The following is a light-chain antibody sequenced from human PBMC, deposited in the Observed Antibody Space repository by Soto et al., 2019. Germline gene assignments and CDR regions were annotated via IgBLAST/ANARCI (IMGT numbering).Light chain of an antibody. J-gene: IGKJ4*01. V-gene: IGKV3-11*01. CDR1: QSVYTY. CDR2: DAS. CDR3: QQRSSWPLT. Sequence: EIVLTQSPATLSLSPGERATLSCRASQSVYTYLAWYQQKPGQAPRLLIYDASNRATGIPARFSGSGSGTDFTLTINSLEPEDFAVYYCQQRSSWPLTFGGGTKVEFK.